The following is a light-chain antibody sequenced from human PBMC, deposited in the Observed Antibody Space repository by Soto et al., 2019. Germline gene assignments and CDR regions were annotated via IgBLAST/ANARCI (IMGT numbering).Light chain of an antibody. J-gene: IGKJ2*01. V-gene: IGKV1-9*01. CDR3: QQLNSYQYT. Sequence: DIQLTQSPSFLSASVGDRVPITCRASQGIRSYLACYQQEPVKAPQLLIYVAATLQIGVPSRFSGSRSGTEFTLTISRLKPEDLATYYCQQLNSYQYTFGQGTKLEIK. CDR2: VAA. CDR1: QGIRSY.